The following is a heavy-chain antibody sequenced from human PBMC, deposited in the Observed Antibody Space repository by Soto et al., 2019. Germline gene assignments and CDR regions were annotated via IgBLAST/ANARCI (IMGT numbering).Heavy chain of an antibody. CDR2: MNPNSGNT. V-gene: IGHV1-8*01. CDR3: ARGWNPYDFWSGNWYFDL. CDR1: GYTLTSYD. J-gene: IGHJ2*01. D-gene: IGHD3-3*01. Sequence: ASVKVSCKXSGYTLTSYDINWVRQATGQGLEWMGWMNPNSGNTGYAQKFQGRVTMTRNTSISTAYMELSSLRSEDTAVYYCARGWNPYDFWSGNWYFDLWGRGTLVTVSS.